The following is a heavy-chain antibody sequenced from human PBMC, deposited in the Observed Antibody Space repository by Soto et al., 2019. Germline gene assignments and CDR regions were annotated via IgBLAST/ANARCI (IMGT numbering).Heavy chain of an antibody. Sequence: EVQLLESGGGLVQPGGSLRLSCAASGFTFSSYAMSWVRQAPGKGLEWVSSISASSGDSTNYADSVKGRFTISRDNSKNTLYLQMNSLRDEDTGVYHCAIEGCTSARCNFYFDSWGQGTLVTVSS. J-gene: IGHJ4*02. D-gene: IGHD1-1*01. CDR2: ISASSGDST. CDR3: AIEGCTSARCNFYFDS. V-gene: IGHV3-23*01. CDR1: GFTFSSYA.